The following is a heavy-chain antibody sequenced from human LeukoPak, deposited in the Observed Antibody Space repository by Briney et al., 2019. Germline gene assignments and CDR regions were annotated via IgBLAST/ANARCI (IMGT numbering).Heavy chain of an antibody. V-gene: IGHV3-23*01. CDR1: GFTFSNYA. CDR2: IVGSGGST. CDR3: SKWGDYDVLTGYYDSDF. J-gene: IGHJ4*02. D-gene: IGHD3-9*01. Sequence: GASLRLSCAASGFTFSNYAMSWVRQAPGKGLEWVSAIVGSGGSTYYADSVKGRFSISRDNSKNTLFLQMNSLRAEDTALYYCSKWGDYDVLTGYYDSDFWGQGTLVTVSS.